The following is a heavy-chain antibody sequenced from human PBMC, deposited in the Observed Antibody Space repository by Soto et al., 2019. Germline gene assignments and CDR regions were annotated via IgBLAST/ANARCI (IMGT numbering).Heavy chain of an antibody. J-gene: IGHJ3*02. CDR2: INHSGST. V-gene: IGHV4-34*01. Sequence: SETLSLTCAVYGGSFSGYYWSWIRQPPGKGLEWIGEINHSGSTNYNPSLKSRVTISVDTSKNQFSLKLSSVTAADTAVYYCARGPLSSVGDYGEGRIGAFDIWGQGTMVTVSS. CDR1: GGSFSGYY. D-gene: IGHD4-17*01. CDR3: ARGPLSSVGDYGEGRIGAFDI.